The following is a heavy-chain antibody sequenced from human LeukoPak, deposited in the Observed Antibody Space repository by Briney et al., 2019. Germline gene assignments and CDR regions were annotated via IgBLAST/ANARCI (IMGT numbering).Heavy chain of an antibody. D-gene: IGHD3-10*01. Sequence: PGGSLRLSCAASGFTFSDYYMSWIRQAPGKGLEWVSYISSSGSTIYYADSVKGRYTISRDNAKNSLYLQMSSLRAEDTAVYYCARGERYYYGSGSPFRWGQGTLVTVSS. CDR3: ARGERYYYGSGSPFR. CDR1: GFTFSDYY. CDR2: ISSSGSTI. J-gene: IGHJ4*02. V-gene: IGHV3-11*01.